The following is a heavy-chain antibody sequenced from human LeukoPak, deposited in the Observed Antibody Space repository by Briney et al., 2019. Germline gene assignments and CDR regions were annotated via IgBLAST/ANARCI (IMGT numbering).Heavy chain of an antibody. J-gene: IGHJ4*02. CDR3: AKDKGYSGYATFFDY. CDR1: GFTFDDYA. CDR2: ISWSSGSI. D-gene: IGHD5-12*01. V-gene: IGHV3-9*03. Sequence: SLRLSCAASGFTFDDYAMHWVRQAPGKGLEWVSGISWSSGSIGYADSVKGRFTISRDNAKNSLYLQMNSLRAEDMALYYCAKDKGYSGYATFFDYWGQGTLVTVSS.